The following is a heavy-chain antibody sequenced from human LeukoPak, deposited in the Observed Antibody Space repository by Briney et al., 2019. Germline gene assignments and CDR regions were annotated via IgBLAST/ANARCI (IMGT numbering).Heavy chain of an antibody. J-gene: IGHJ3*02. CDR1: GFTVSSNY. Sequence: PRGSLRLSCAASGFTVSSNYMSWVRQAPGKGLEWVSVIYSGGSTYYADSVKGRFTISRDNSKNTLYLQMNSLRAEDTAVYYCARGSDQDAFDIWGQGTMVTVSS. V-gene: IGHV3-53*01. CDR3: ARGSDQDAFDI. CDR2: IYSGGST.